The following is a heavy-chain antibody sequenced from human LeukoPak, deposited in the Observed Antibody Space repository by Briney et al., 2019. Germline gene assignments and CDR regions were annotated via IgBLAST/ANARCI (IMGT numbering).Heavy chain of an antibody. V-gene: IGHV1-18*01. D-gene: IGHD3-16*02. Sequence: ASVKVSCKASGYTFTSYGNSWVRQAPGQGLEWMGWFSAYNGNTNYAQKLQGRVTMTTDTSTSTAYMELRSLRSDDTAVYYCARVPIPYDYVWGSYRISAVFDYWGQGTLVTVSS. CDR3: ARVPIPYDYVWGSYRISAVFDY. CDR1: GYTFTSYG. J-gene: IGHJ4*02. CDR2: FSAYNGNT.